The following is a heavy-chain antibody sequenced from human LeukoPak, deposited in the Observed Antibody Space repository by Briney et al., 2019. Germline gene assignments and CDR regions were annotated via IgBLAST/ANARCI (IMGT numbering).Heavy chain of an antibody. J-gene: IGHJ4*02. Sequence: PSETLSLTCSLSGRPNKPYQWRCLRQPPGKGLEWIGYIFYSGVTTYNPSLKSRVSISLDSPKNQFFLRLTSVTAADTAMYYCARAESVAAIYFDFWGQGRLVTVSS. D-gene: IGHD6-25*01. CDR3: ARAESVAAIYFDF. CDR2: IFYSGVT. V-gene: IGHV4-59*01. CDR1: GRPNKPYQ.